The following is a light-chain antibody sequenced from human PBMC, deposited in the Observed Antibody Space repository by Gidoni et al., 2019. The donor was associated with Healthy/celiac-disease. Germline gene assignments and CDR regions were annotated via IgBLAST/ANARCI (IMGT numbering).Light chain of an antibody. V-gene: IGKV1-33*01. CDR2: DAS. J-gene: IGKJ3*01. CDR1: QDISNY. Sequence: DIQMTQSLSSLSASVGDRVTSTCQASQDISNYVNWYQQKPGKAPKLLIYDASNLETGAPSRFSGSGSGTDFTFTISSLHPEDIATYYCQQYDNLPPLFTFGPGTKVDIK. CDR3: QQYDNLPPLFT.